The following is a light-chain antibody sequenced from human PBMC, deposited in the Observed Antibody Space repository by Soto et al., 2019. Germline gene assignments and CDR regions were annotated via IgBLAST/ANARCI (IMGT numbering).Light chain of an antibody. V-gene: IGKV3-20*01. CDR2: GAS. CDR3: QQYGSSPLT. J-gene: IGKJ4*01. CDR1: QSVASSY. Sequence: EIVLTQSPATLSLSPGERATLSCRASQSVASSYFAWYQVKPGQAPRLLIYGASSRATGTPDRFSGSGSGTDFTLTITRLEPEDFAVYYCQQYGSSPLTFGGGTKVDI.